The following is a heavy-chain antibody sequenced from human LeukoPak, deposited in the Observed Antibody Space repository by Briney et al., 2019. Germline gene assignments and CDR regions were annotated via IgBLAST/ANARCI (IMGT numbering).Heavy chain of an antibody. J-gene: IGHJ4*02. D-gene: IGHD3-9*01. Sequence: PGGSLRLSCAASGFTFSSYAMSWVRQAPGKGLEWVSAISGSGGSTYYADSVKGRFTISRDNSKNTLYLQMNSLRAEDTAVYYCAKGPDVLRYFDCLSTLYYFDYWGQGTLVTVSS. CDR2: ISGSGGST. CDR1: GFTFSSYA. CDR3: AKGPDVLRYFDCLSTLYYFDY. V-gene: IGHV3-23*01.